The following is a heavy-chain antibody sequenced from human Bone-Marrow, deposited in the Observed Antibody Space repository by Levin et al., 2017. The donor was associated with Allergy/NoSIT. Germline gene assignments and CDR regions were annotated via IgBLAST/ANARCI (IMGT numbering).Heavy chain of an antibody. J-gene: IGHJ4*02. CDR3: GRDSSSWDYYFDY. CDR1: GFTFGDYG. V-gene: IGHV3-49*03. CDR2: IRSNADGGTT. D-gene: IGHD6-13*01. Sequence: GESLKISCTPSGFTFGDYGMSWFRQAPGKGLEWLGLIRSNADGGTTEYAASVRGRFTISREDSNTIAYLQMNSLKTEDTAVYYCGRDSSSWDYYFDYWGQGALVTVSS.